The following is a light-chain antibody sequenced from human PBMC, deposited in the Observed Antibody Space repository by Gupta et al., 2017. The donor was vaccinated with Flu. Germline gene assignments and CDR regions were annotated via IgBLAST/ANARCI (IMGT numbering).Light chain of an antibody. CDR2: EAS. J-gene: IGKJ5*01. V-gene: IGKV1-33*01. CDR3: QQFDDLPTT. Sequence: DIQMTQSPSSLSASVGDRLTITFQASQDITVYLNWYQQKPGKAPKLLIYEASKLQAGVPSRFSGSGSKTQFTLTIRSLQPEDAGIYYCQQFDDLPTTFGQGSRLDIK. CDR1: QDITVY.